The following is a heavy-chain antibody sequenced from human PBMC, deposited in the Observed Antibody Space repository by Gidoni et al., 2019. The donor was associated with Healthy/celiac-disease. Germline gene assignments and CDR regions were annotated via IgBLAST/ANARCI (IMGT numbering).Heavy chain of an antibody. V-gene: IGHV4-34*01. CDR3: ARASYYDFWSGLGNYYYYMDV. CDR2: INHSGST. CDR1: GGSFSGYY. J-gene: IGHJ6*03. D-gene: IGHD3-3*01. Sequence: QVQLQQWGAGLLKPSETLSLTCAVYGGSFSGYYWSWIRQPPGKGLEWIGEINHSGSTNYNPSLKSRVTISVDTSKNQFSLKLSSVTAADTAVYYCARASYYDFWSGLGNYYYYMDVWGKGTTVTVSS.